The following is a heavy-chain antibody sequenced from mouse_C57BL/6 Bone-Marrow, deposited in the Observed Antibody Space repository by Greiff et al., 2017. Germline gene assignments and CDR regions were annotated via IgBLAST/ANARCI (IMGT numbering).Heavy chain of an antibody. CDR1: GFTFSSYA. D-gene: IGHD4-1*01. J-gene: IGHJ1*01. V-gene: IGHV5-9-1*02. Sequence: EVQRVESGEGLVKPGGSLKLSCAASGFTFSSYAMSWVRQTPEKRLEWVAYISSGGDYIYYADTVKGRYTISRDTDRTTLYLQMSSLKSEDTAMYFSTREGAKWDVYWYFDVWGAGTALTVSS. CDR3: TREGAKWDVYWYFDV. CDR2: ISSGGDYI.